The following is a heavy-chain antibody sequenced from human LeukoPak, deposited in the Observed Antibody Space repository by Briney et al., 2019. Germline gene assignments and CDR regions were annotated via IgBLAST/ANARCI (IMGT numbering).Heavy chain of an antibody. V-gene: IGHV3-30*02. J-gene: IGHJ4*02. CDR1: GFTFSSYG. Sequence: PGGSLRLSCAASGFTFSSYGMHWVRQAPGKGLEWVAFIRYDGSNKYYADSVKGRFTISRDNSKNTLYLQMNSLRAGDTAVYYCAKDSYYYGSGSYYNVGYFDYWGQGTLVTVSS. CDR2: IRYDGSNK. CDR3: AKDSYYYGSGSYYNVGYFDY. D-gene: IGHD3-10*01.